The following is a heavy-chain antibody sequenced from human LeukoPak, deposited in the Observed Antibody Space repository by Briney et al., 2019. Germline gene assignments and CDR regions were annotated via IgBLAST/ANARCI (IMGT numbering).Heavy chain of an antibody. CDR2: IYYSGST. D-gene: IGHD3-16*02. CDR3: ARVSSYYYYMDV. J-gene: IGHJ6*03. Sequence: AETLSLTCTVSGGSISSGSYYWSWIRQPPGKGLEWIGYIYYSGSTNYNPSLKSRVTISVDTSKNQFSLKLSSVTAADTAVYYCARVSSYYYYMDVWGKGTTVTVSS. CDR1: GGSISSGSYY. V-gene: IGHV4-61*01.